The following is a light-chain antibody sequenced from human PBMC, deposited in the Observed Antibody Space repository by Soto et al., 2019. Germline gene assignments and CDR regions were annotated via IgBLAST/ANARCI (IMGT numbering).Light chain of an antibody. CDR2: DAS. CDR3: QQYNSYWT. Sequence: DIQMTQSPSTLSASVGDRVTITCRASQSISSWLAWYQQKPGKAPKLLIYDASILESGVPSRFSGSGSGTEFTLTISSLRPDDFATYYCQQYNSYWTFGQGTKVDIK. J-gene: IGKJ1*01. CDR1: QSISSW. V-gene: IGKV1-5*01.